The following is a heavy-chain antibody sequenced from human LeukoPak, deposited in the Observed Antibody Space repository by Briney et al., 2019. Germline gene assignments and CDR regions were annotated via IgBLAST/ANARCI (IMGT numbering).Heavy chain of an antibody. CDR3: ARDTSSSWYSFDH. CDR1: GFTFRNYG. Sequence: PGGSLRLSCAASGFTFRNYGMHWVRQAPGKGLEWVVVIWSDGSTKYYAESVQGRFTISRDTSKNRLYLQLNSLRVEDTAVFYCARDTSSSWYSFDHWGQGTLVTVSS. V-gene: IGHV3-33*01. D-gene: IGHD6-13*01. CDR2: IWSDGSTK. J-gene: IGHJ4*02.